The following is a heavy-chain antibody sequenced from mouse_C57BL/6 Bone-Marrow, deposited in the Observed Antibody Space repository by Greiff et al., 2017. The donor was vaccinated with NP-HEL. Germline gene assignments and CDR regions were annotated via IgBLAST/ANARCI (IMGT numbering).Heavy chain of an antibody. J-gene: IGHJ2*01. CDR1: GYTFTNYW. V-gene: IGHV1-63*01. CDR2: IYPGGGYT. Sequence: VQLQQSGAELVRPGTSVKMSCKASGYTFTNYWLGWAKQRPGHGLEWIGDIYPGGGYTNYNGKFKGKATLTADKSSSTAYMQFSSLTSEDSAIYYCARGPAGDYWGQGTTLTVSS. CDR3: ARGPAGDY.